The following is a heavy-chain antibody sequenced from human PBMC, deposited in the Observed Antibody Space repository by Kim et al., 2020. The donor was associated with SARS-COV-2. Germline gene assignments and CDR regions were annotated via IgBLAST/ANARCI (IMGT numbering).Heavy chain of an antibody. V-gene: IGHV4-59*13. CDR2: IFYSGNA. Sequence: SETLSLTCTISGASIGTYYWSWIRQPPGKELEWIGYIFYSGNANYNPSLKSRVTISLGTSKNQFSLRLNSVTAADTGVYYCARRTGDAWWYFDLWGRGTQVTVSS. J-gene: IGHJ2*01. CDR1: GASIGTYY. D-gene: IGHD2-21*01. CDR3: ARRTGDAWWYFDL.